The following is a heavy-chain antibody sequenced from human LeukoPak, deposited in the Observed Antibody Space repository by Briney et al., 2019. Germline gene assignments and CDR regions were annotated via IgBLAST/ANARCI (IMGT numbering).Heavy chain of an antibody. D-gene: IGHD6-13*01. CDR1: GFTFSSYS. CDR3: ARGIAAPKYYFDY. Sequence: PGGSLRLSCAASGFTFSSYSMNWVRQAPGKGLEWVSSISSSSSYIYYADSVKGRFTISRDNAENSLYLQMNSLRAEDTAVYYCARGIAAPKYYFDYWGQGTLVTVSS. CDR2: ISSSSSYI. J-gene: IGHJ4*02. V-gene: IGHV3-21*01.